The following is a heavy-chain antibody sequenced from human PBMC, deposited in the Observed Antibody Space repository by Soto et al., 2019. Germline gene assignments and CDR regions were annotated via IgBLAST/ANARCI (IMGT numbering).Heavy chain of an antibody. CDR2: INHSGST. Sequence: QVQLQQWGAGLLKPSETLSLTCAVYGGSFSGYYWSWIRQPPGKGLEWIGEINHSGSTNYNPSLKSRVTISVDTSKNQFSLKLSSVTAADTAVYYCARVRRVGSSSPDYYYGMDVWGQGTTVTVSS. D-gene: IGHD6-6*01. J-gene: IGHJ6*02. CDR1: GGSFSGYY. CDR3: ARVRRVGSSSPDYYYGMDV. V-gene: IGHV4-34*01.